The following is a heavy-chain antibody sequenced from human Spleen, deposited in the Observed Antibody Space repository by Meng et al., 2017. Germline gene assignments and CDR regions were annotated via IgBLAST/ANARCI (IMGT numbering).Heavy chain of an antibody. V-gene: IGHV3-30*04. J-gene: IGHJ5*02. CDR3: ARVPYYCSSTSCYSRAIDP. CDR2: ISYDGSNK. D-gene: IGHD2-2*01. CDR1: GFTFSSYA. Sequence: GESLKISCAASGFTFSSYAMHWVRQAPGKGLEWVAVISYDGSNKYYADSVKGRFTISRDNAKNSLYLQMNSLRAEDTAVYYCARVPYYCSSTSCYSRAIDPWGQGTLVTVSS.